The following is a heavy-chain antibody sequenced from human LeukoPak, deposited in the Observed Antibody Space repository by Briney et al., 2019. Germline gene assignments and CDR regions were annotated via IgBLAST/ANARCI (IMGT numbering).Heavy chain of an antibody. V-gene: IGHV3-33*06. Sequence: GGSLRLSCAASGFTFSNYGMHWVRQAPGKGLEWVAVIWHDGSNKYYADSVKGRFTISRDNSKNTLYLQMNSLRAEDTAVYYCANNFDYWGQGALVTVSS. CDR1: GFTFSNYG. CDR3: ANNFDY. CDR2: IWHDGSNK. J-gene: IGHJ4*02.